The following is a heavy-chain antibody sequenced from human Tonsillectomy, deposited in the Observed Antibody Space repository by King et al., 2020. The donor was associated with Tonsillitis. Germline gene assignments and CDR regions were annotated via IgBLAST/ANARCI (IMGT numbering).Heavy chain of an antibody. Sequence: LVESGGGLVQPGGSLRLSCAASGFIFSSYAMSWVRQAPGKGLEWVSSIFDDGGSTYYADSVKGRFSVSRDNSKNTLFLQMNSLRAEDTAVYYCAKLFPTVSRVDHWGQGTLVTVSS. CDR2: IFDDGGST. CDR3: AKLFPTVSRVDH. D-gene: IGHD2-21*01. V-gene: IGHV3-23*04. J-gene: IGHJ4*02. CDR1: GFIFSSYA.